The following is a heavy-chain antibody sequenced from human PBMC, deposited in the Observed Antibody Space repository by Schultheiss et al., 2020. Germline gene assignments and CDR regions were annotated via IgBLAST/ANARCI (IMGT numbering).Heavy chain of an antibody. CDR2: IIPILGIA. CDR3: ARERAMVAGTGEYYYYMDV. V-gene: IGHV1-69*04. Sequence: SVKVSCKASGGTFSSYAISWVRQAPGQGLEWMGRIIPILGIANYAQKFQGRVTITADKSTSTAYMELSSLRSEDTAVYYCARERAMVAGTGEYYYYMDVWGKGTTVTVSS. CDR1: GGTFSSYA. D-gene: IGHD6-19*01. J-gene: IGHJ6*03.